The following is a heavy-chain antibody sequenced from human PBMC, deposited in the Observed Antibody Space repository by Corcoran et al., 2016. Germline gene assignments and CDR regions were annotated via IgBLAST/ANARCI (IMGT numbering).Heavy chain of an antibody. CDR3: ARVAAAGRLFDY. V-gene: IGHV6-1*01. D-gene: IGHD6-13*01. CDR1: GDSVSSNTVV. J-gene: IGHJ4*02. CDR2: TYYRSKWYN. Sequence: QVQLQQSGPGLVKPSQTLSLTCVISGDSVSSNTVVWNWIRQSPSRGLEWLGRTYYRSKWYNDYAVSVKSRITINADTSKNQFSLQLNSVTPEDTGVYYCARVAAAGRLFDYWGQGTTVIVSS.